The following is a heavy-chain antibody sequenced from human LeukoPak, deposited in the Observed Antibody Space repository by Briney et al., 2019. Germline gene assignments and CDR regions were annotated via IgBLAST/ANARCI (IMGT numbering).Heavy chain of an antibody. J-gene: IGHJ4*02. CDR2: ISVRSNYI. V-gene: IGHV3-21*01. D-gene: IGHD3-22*01. CDR1: GYTFSSYS. CDR3: VRLRRNSDTSGFYYYYDF. Sequence: NTGGSLRLSCVASGYTFSSYSINWVRQAPGKGLEWVSSISVRSNYIYYADSVRGRFSISRGDARDSLYLQMNSLRAEDTAVYYCVRLRRNSDTSGFYYYYDFWGQGTLVTVSS.